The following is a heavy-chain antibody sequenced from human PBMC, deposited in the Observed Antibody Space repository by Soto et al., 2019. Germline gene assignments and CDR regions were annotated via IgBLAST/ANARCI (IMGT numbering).Heavy chain of an antibody. D-gene: IGHD3-3*01. Sequence: SETLSLTCAVYGGSFSGYYWGWFRQPPGKGLEWSGEVKHSGNINYTPSLKTRLTVSVDTSKNQFSLKLSSMTAADTAMYYCARGSHFDFSSGYADSFDVRGQGTMVTVSS. V-gene: IGHV4-34*01. J-gene: IGHJ3*01. CDR2: VKHSGNI. CDR1: GGSFSGYY. CDR3: ARGSHFDFSSGYADSFDV.